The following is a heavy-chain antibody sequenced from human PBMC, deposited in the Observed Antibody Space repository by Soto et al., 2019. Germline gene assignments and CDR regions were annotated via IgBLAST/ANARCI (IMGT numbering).Heavy chain of an antibody. D-gene: IGHD6-13*01. CDR2: IYYSGST. CDR1: GGSISSGCYY. J-gene: IGHJ4*02. V-gene: IGHV4-31*03. Sequence: PSETLSLTCTVSGGSISSGCYYWSWIRQHPGKGMEWIGYIYYSGSTYYNPSLKSRVTISVDTSKNQFSLKLSSVTAADTAVYYCARVIAAAGYQYFDYWGQGILVTVSS. CDR3: ARVIAAAGYQYFDY.